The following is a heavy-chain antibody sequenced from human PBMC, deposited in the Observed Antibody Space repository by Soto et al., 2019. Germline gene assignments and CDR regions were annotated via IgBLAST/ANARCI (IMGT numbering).Heavy chain of an antibody. J-gene: IGHJ4*02. CDR3: AKYRYLDHDSRGYLFDN. D-gene: IGHD3-22*01. CDR1: GFTFNIYA. CDR2: ISRYGDFT. V-gene: IGHV3-23*01. Sequence: EVQLLESGGDLIQPGGSLRLSCAASGFTFNIYAMTWVRQAPGKGLEWVSAISRYGDFTYYADSVEGRFTISRDNSKNTLYLQKNSLRAEDTAVYYCAKYRYLDHDSRGYLFDNWGQGTLVTVSS.